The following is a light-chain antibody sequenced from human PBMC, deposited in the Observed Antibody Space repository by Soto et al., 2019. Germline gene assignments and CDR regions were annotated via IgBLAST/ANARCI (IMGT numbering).Light chain of an antibody. Sequence: EIVMTQSPVTLSVSPGERATLSCRASHHVATNLAWYQQKPGQPPRLLIYGAFTMATGVSARFSGSGSGTEFTLTISSLQSDDFAVYDCQQYTARPPWTFGQGTRV. CDR3: QQYTARPPWT. CDR1: HHVATN. V-gene: IGKV3-15*01. CDR2: GAF. J-gene: IGKJ1*01.